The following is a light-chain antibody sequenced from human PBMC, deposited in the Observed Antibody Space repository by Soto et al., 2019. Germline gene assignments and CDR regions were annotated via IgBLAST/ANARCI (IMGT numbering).Light chain of an antibody. CDR1: SSDVGGYNY. V-gene: IGLV2-14*01. Sequence: QSALTQPASVSGSPGQSITISCTGTSSDVGGYNYVSWYQQHPGKAPKLMIYDVSNLPSGVSNRFSGSKSGNTASLTISGLQAEDEADYYCSSYTSSSTLDVFGGGTQLTVL. CDR3: SSYTSSSTLDV. CDR2: DVS. J-gene: IGLJ2*01.